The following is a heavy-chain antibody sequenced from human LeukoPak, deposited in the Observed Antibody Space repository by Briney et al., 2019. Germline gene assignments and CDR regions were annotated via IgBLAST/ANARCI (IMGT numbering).Heavy chain of an antibody. J-gene: IGHJ4*02. CDR1: GFTFSSYS. D-gene: IGHD3-10*01. Sequence: GGSLRLSCAASGFTFSSYSMNWVRQAPGKGLEWVSSIGSSSSYIYYADSVKGRFTISRDNSKNTLYLQMNSLRAEDTAVYYCAKASMVRGVINPYYFDYWGQGTLVTVSS. CDR2: IGSSSSYI. V-gene: IGHV3-21*04. CDR3: AKASMVRGVINPYYFDY.